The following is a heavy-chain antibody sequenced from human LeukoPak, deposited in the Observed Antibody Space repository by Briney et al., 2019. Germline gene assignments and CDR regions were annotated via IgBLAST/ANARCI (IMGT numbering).Heavy chain of an antibody. CDR1: GFTFSDYC. V-gene: IGHV3-11*01. J-gene: IGHJ4*02. CDR2: ISSSGSTI. CDR3: ARKSPPGIAVAGYYFDY. D-gene: IGHD6-19*01. Sequence: KTGGSLRLSCAASGFTFSDYCMSWIRQAPGKGLEWVSYISSSGSTIYYADSVKGRFTISRDNAKNSLYLQMNSLRAEDTAVYYCARKSPPGIAVAGYYFDYWGQGTLVTVSS.